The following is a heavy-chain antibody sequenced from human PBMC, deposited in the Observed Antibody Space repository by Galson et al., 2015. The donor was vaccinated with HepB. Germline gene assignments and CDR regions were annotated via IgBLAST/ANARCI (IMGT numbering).Heavy chain of an antibody. CDR1: GFTFSSYA. CDR3: AAGPDIAAAGTGAFDI. CDR2: ISGSGGST. D-gene: IGHD6-13*01. J-gene: IGHJ3*02. V-gene: IGHV3-23*01. Sequence: SLRLSCAASGFTFSSYAMSWVRQAPGKGLEWVSAISGSGGSTYYADSVKGRFTISRDNSKNTLYLQMNSLRAEDTAVYYYAAGPDIAAAGTGAFDIWGQGTMVTVSS.